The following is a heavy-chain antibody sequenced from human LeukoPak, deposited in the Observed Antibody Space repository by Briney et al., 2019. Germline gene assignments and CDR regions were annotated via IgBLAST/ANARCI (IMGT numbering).Heavy chain of an antibody. CDR3: ARHASGSYNNFQH. V-gene: IGHV4-39*01. D-gene: IGHD1-26*01. Sequence: SETLSLTCTVSGGSISNSNYYWGWIRQPPGKGPEWIGSIYSSGNTYYNPSLKSRVTMSVDTSKDQFSLNLSFVTAADTAVYYCARHASGSYNNFQHWGQGTLVTVSS. J-gene: IGHJ1*01. CDR1: GGSISNSNYY. CDR2: IYSSGNT.